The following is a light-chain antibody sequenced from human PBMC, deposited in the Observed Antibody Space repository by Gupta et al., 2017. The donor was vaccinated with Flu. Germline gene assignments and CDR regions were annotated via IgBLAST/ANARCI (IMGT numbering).Light chain of an antibody. J-gene: IGKJ3*01. V-gene: IGKV1-33*01. Sequence: DIQMTQSPSSLSASVGDRVTITCRATQYIETFLNWYQHKPGKAPKLLIYDASDWERGVPSRFRGSGCGRDFALTIYNCQQEDIAAYFCQQHEDLPLFTFGHGTKVDIK. CDR1: QYIETF. CDR3: QQHEDLPLFT. CDR2: DAS.